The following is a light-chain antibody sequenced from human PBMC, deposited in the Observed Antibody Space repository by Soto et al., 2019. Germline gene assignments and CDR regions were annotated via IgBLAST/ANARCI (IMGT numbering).Light chain of an antibody. V-gene: IGKV1-5*03. J-gene: IGKJ5*01. CDR3: QQYENLPT. CDR2: KAS. CDR1: ESINNW. Sequence: DIQMTQSPSTLSASVGDRVTITCRASESINNWLAWYQQKQGKAPKLLIYKASSLESGVPSRFSGSGSGTEFTLTISRLQPEDIATYYCQQYENLPTFGQGTRLEIK.